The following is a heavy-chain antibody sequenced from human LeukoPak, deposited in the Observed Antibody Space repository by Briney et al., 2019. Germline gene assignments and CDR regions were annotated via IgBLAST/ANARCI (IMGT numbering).Heavy chain of an antibody. CDR1: GYSISSGYY. D-gene: IGHD5-18*01. Sequence: SESLSLTCAVSGYSISSGYYGGWIRQPPGEGLEWIGSIYHSGPTYYNPSLKSRVTISVATSKNQFSLNLRSIAAADTSVSYCSRHSGDPAMFHVHWAQETLVTVSS. J-gene: IGHJ4*02. CDR3: SRHSGDPAMFHVH. CDR2: IYHSGPT. V-gene: IGHV4-38-2*01.